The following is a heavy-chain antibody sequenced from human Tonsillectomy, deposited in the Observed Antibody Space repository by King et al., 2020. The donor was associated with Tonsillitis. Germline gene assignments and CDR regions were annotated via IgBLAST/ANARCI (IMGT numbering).Heavy chain of an antibody. J-gene: IGHJ3*02. CDR3: ASVARERYGSSGYEDAFDI. CDR1: GGSFSDYF. V-gene: IGHV4-34*01. Sequence: VQLQQWGAGLLKPSETLSLTCAVYGGSFSDYFWTWIRQPPGKGLEWIGEINHIGSTSYNPSLKSRVSISVDTSKNQLSLQLYSVTATDTALYYCASVARERYGSSGYEDAFDIWGQGTMVTVSS. D-gene: IGHD3-22*01. CDR2: INHIGST.